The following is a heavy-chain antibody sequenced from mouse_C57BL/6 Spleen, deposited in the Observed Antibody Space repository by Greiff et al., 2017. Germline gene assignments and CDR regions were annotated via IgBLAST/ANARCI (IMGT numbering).Heavy chain of an antibody. CDR1: GYTFTSYG. D-gene: IGHD4-1*01. Sequence: QVQLKQSGAELARPGASVKLSCTASGYTFTSYGISWVKQRTGQGLEWIGEIYPRSGNTYYNEKFKGKATLTADKSSSTAYMELRSLTSEDSAVYFCARSLTGTFAYWGQGTLVTVSA. J-gene: IGHJ3*01. V-gene: IGHV1-81*01. CDR3: ARSLTGTFAY. CDR2: IYPRSGNT.